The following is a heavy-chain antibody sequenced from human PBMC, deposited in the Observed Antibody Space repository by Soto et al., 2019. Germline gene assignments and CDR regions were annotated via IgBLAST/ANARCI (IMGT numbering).Heavy chain of an antibody. CDR1: GYSFTSYW. D-gene: IGHD2-2*01. CDR3: ARSSPDQRVNFDY. Sequence: RGESLKISCKGSGYSFTSYWIGWVRQMPGKGLEWMGIIYPGDSDTRYSPSFQGQVTISADKSISTAYLQWSSLKASDTAMYYCARSSPDQRVNFDYWGQGTLVTVSS. J-gene: IGHJ4*02. CDR2: IYPGDSDT. V-gene: IGHV5-51*01.